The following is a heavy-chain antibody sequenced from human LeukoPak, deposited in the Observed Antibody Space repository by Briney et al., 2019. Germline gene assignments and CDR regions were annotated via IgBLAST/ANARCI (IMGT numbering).Heavy chain of an antibody. CDR3: ARTGAGGWYQFDY. J-gene: IGHJ4*02. V-gene: IGHV4-39*01. CDR2: IYYSGST. CDR1: GGSISSSSYY. Sequence: SETLSLTCTVSGGSISSSSYYWGWIRQPPGKGLEWIGSIYYSGSTYYNPSLKSRLTMSVDTSKNQFSLNLTSVTAADTAVYYFARTGAGGWYQFDYWGQGNLVTVSS. D-gene: IGHD6-19*01.